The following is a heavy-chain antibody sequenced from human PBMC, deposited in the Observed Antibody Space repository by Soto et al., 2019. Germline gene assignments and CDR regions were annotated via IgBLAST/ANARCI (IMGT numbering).Heavy chain of an antibody. V-gene: IGHV3-23*01. J-gene: IGHJ4*02. CDR2: ISGSGGST. CDR1: GFTFSSYA. Sequence: GGSLGLSCAASGFTFSSYAMSWVRQAPGKGLEWVSAISGSGGSTYYADSVKGRFTISRDNSKNTLYLQMNSLRAEDTAVYYCAKGDRYYDSSGYTYWGQGTLVTVSS. CDR3: AKGDRYYDSSGYTY. D-gene: IGHD3-22*01.